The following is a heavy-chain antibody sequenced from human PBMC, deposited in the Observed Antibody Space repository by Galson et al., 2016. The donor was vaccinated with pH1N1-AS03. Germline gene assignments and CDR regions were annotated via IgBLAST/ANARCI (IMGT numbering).Heavy chain of an antibody. J-gene: IGHJ3*02. V-gene: IGHV3-23*01. D-gene: IGHD3-3*01. CDR1: GFTFRNYA. Sequence: SLRLSCAASGFTFRNYAMSWVRQAPGKGLEWVSGISVRGGITFYADSVKGRFTISKDNSKNTLNLQLNSLRAEDTAVYYCAKGSSCWAHDAFDIWGQGTMVTVSS. CDR3: AKGSSCWAHDAFDI. CDR2: ISVRGGIT.